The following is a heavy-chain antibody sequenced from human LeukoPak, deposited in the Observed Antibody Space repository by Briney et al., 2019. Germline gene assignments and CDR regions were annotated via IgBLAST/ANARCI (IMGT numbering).Heavy chain of an antibody. V-gene: IGHV3-21*01. CDR3: ARTATATGESDY. CDR2: ISSSSSSI. J-gene: IGHJ4*02. CDR1: GFTFRSYS. Sequence: GGSLRLSCAASGFTFRSYSVDWVRQAPGKGLECVSSISSSSSSIYYADSVKGRFTISRAGAKKSLYLQRNSLTAEDKAVYYCARTATATGESDYWGQGTLVTVSS. D-gene: IGHD3-16*01.